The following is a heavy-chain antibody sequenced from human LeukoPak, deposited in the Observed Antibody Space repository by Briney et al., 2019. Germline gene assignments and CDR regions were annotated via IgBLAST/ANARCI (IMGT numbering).Heavy chain of an antibody. CDR3: ARDLRVISFDN. CDR1: GFTLSSYW. J-gene: IGHJ4*02. CDR2: IDNVGTTT. D-gene: IGHD2-21*01. Sequence: AGGSLRLSCAASGFTLSSYWMHWVRQAPGKGLVWVSRIDNVGTTTYYADSVKGRATISRDNSKNTLYLQMNSLRAEDTAIYYCARDLRVISFDNWGQGTLVSVSS. V-gene: IGHV3-74*01.